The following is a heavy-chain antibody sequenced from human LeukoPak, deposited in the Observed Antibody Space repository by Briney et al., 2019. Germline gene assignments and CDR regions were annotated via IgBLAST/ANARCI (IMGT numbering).Heavy chain of an antibody. J-gene: IGHJ5*02. CDR1: GFTFSNYA. CDR2: ISYDGSNK. D-gene: IGHD3-22*01. CDR3: AKDYYYDSSGYYSGSANWFDP. Sequence: TGGSLRLSCAASGFTFSNYAMNWVRQAPGKGLEWVAVISYDGSNKYYADSVKGRFTISRDNSKNTLYLQMNSLRAEDTAVYYCAKDYYYDSSGYYSGSANWFDPWGQGTLVTVSS. V-gene: IGHV3-30*18.